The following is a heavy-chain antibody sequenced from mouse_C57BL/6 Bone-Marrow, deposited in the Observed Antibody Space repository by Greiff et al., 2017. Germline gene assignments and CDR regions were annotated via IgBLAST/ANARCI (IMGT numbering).Heavy chain of an antibody. CDR1: GYAFSSYW. V-gene: IGHV1-80*01. D-gene: IGHD2-2*01. CDR2: IYPGDGDT. CDR3: ARGYRMVPKFAD. Sequence: VKLMESGAELVKPGASVKISCKASGYAFSSYWMNWVKQRPGKGLEWIGQIYPGDGDTNYNGKFKGKATLTADKSSSTAYMQLISLTSEDSAVYVFARGYRMVPKFADWGQGTLVTVSA. J-gene: IGHJ3*01.